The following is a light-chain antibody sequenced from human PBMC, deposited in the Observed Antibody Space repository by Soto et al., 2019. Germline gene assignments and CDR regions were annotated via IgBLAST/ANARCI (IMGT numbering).Light chain of an antibody. CDR2: GAS. J-gene: IGKJ1*01. CDR1: QSVSNS. V-gene: IGKV3-15*01. CDR3: QQYDNWPPWT. Sequence: EVVMTQSPATLSVSPGERATLSCRASQSVSNSLAWYQQKPGQVPRLLIYGASTRAAGIPARFSGSGSGTEFTLTISSLQSEDFGVYYCQQYDNWPPWTLGQGTKVEIK.